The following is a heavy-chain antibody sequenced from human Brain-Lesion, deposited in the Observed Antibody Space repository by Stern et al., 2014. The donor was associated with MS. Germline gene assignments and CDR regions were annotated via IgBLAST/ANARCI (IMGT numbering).Heavy chain of an antibody. V-gene: IGHV4-30-4*01. CDR2: IYYSGTT. CDR1: GASVGGGDWY. D-gene: IGHD1-1*01. Sequence: MQLVESGPGLVKPSQTLSLACAVSGASVGGGDWYWSWIRQPPGQGLEWLGHIYYSGTTYYKPSLKSRLIISLDTSKNQFSLNLTSVTAADTAVYYCAGAIGKYELLESFDMWGQGTTVTVSS. CDR3: AGAIGKYELLESFDM. J-gene: IGHJ3*02.